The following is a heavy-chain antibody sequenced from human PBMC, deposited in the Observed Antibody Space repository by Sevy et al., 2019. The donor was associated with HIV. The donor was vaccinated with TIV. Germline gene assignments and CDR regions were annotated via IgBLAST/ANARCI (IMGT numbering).Heavy chain of an antibody. Sequence: GGSLRLSCAASGFTFSRYSRHWVRQAPGKGLEWVATISFDASNKHYADSVKGRFTISRDNFQNSLFLQMNSLRPEDTAVYYCALERLSSDVAEYFQNWGQGTLVTVSS. J-gene: IGHJ1*01. CDR1: GFTFSRYS. D-gene: IGHD1-1*01. CDR2: ISFDASNK. CDR3: ALERLSSDVAEYFQN. V-gene: IGHV3-30*04.